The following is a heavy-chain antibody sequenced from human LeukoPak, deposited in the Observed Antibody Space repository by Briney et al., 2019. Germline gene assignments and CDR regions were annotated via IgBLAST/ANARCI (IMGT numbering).Heavy chain of an antibody. Sequence: ASETLSLTCTVSGGSISSSSYYWGWIRQPPGRGLEWIGSIYYSGSTYYNPSLKSRVTISIDTSKNQFSLHLTSVTAADTAVYYCASLILIAAGSDFWGQGNLVTVSS. V-gene: IGHV4-39*07. D-gene: IGHD6-13*01. CDR1: GGSISSSSYY. CDR3: ASLILIAAGSDF. J-gene: IGHJ4*02. CDR2: IYYSGST.